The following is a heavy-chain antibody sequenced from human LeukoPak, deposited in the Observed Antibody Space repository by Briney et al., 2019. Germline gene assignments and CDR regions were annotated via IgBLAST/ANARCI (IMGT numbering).Heavy chain of an antibody. V-gene: IGHV1-46*01. J-gene: IGHJ2*01. Sequence: ASVKVSCKASGYTFTSYYMHWVRQAPGQGLEWMGIINPSGGSTSYAQKFQGRVTMTRDTSTSTVYMELSSLRSEDTAVYYCAREFIVVVTAIPGDWYFDLWGRGTLVTVSS. CDR2: INPSGGST. CDR3: AREFIVVVTAIPGDWYFDL. CDR1: GYTFTSYY. D-gene: IGHD2-21*02.